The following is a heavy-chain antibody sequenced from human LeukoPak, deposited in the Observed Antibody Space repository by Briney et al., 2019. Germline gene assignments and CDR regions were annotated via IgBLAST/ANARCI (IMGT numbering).Heavy chain of an antibody. D-gene: IGHD1-26*01. CDR1: GGTFRTHI. CDR3: TRVNLRGSQYNWFDP. J-gene: IGHJ5*02. Sequence: GASVKVSCKTFGGTFRTHIFSWVRQAPGQGLEWMGKITPIIDSAKYSQKFRDRLTITGDSSTGTAYMELSSLTPEVTALYYCTRVNLRGSQYNWFDPWGQGTLVIVSS. V-gene: IGHV1-69*08. CDR2: ITPIIDSA.